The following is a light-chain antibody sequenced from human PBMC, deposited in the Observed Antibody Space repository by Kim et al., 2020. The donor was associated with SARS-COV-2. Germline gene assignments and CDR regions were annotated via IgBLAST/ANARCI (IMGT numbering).Light chain of an antibody. CDR1: SGSIASNF. CDR2: EDN. CDR3: QSYDSTNVV. J-gene: IGLJ2*01. Sequence: NFMLTQPHSVSESPGKTVTISCTRSSGSIASNFVQWYQQRPGSAPTTVIYEDNQRPPGVPDRFSGSIDSSSNSASLTISGLKTEDEADYYCQSYDSTNVVFGGGTQLTVL. V-gene: IGLV6-57*04.